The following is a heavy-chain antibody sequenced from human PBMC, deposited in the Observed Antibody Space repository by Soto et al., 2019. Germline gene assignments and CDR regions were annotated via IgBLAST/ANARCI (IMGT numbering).Heavy chain of an antibody. J-gene: IGHJ4*02. Sequence: TLSLTCTVSGGSISSYYWSWIRQPPGKGLEWIGYIYYSGSTNYNPSLKSRVTISVDTSKNQFSLKLSSVTAADTAEYYCARLIYSGYDAGVDYWGQGTLVTVSS. V-gene: IGHV4-59*08. CDR1: GGSISSYY. D-gene: IGHD5-12*01. CDR2: IYYSGST. CDR3: ARLIYSGYDAGVDY.